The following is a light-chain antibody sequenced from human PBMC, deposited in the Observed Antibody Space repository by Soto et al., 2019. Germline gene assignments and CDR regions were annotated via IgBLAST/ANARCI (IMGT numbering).Light chain of an antibody. Sequence: QAVLTQSSSASASLGSSVKLTCTLSSGHSSYIIAWHQQQPGKAPRYLMKLEGSGSYNKGSGVPDRFSGSSSGADRYLTISFLQFEDEADYYCATWDSNIHWVFGGGTKVTVL. J-gene: IGLJ3*02. V-gene: IGLV4-60*02. CDR3: ATWDSNIHWV. CDR1: SGHSSYI. CDR2: LEGSGSY.